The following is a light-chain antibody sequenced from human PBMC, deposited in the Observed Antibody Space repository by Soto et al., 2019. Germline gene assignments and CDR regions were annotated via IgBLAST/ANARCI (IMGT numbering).Light chain of an antibody. CDR2: DFT. V-gene: IGLV2-14*01. CDR3: AAWDDSLSGWV. CDR1: SSDIADFSF. J-gene: IGLJ3*02. Sequence: QSALTQPASVSGSPGQSITISCTATSSDIADFSFVSWYQQRPGKAPKLVIYDFTYRPSGVSLRFSGSKSGNTASLTISGLRAEDEADYYCAAWDDSLSGWVFGGGTKVTVL.